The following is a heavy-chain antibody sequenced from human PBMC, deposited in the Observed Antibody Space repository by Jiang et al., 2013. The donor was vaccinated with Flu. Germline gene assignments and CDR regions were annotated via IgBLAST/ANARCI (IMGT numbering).Heavy chain of an antibody. J-gene: IGHJ4*01. D-gene: IGHD6-19*01. CDR3: ARDPGSSGWDFYYFVL. CDR2: VSYDGSNK. Sequence: VQLLESGGGVVLPGKSLRLSCAASGFTFSGSAMHWVRQAPGQGLEWVAVVSYDGSNKFYADSAKGRFTISRDNSKNTLFLQMNSLRGEDTAVYYCARDPGSSGWDFYYFVLLGPTGTLVTVSS. V-gene: IGHV3-30-3*01. CDR1: GFTFSGSA.